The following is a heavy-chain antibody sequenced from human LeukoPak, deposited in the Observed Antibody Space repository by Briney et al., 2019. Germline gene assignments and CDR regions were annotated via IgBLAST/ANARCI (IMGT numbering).Heavy chain of an antibody. CDR2: ISGSGGST. J-gene: IGHJ4*02. CDR1: GFTFSSYA. V-gene: IGHV3-23*01. Sequence: PGGSLRLSCAASGFTFSSYAMSWVRQAPGKGLEWVSAISGSGGSTYYADSVKGRFTISRDNSKNTLYLQMNSLGAEGTAVYYCAKDPDRYFDFDYWGQGTLVTVSS. D-gene: IGHD3-9*01. CDR3: AKDPDRYFDFDY.